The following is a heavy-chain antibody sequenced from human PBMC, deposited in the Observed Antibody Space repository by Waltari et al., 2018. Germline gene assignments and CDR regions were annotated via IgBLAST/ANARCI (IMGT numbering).Heavy chain of an antibody. V-gene: IGHV4-39*01. J-gene: IGHJ5*02. CDR2: IYYSGRT. CDR1: GGSISSSSYY. CDR3: ARLGTTEAWFDP. D-gene: IGHD4-17*01. Sequence: QLQLQESGPGLVKPSETLSLTCTVSGGSISSSSYYWGWIRQSPGKGLEWIGSIYYSGRTYYNPSLKSRVTISVDTSKNQFSLKLSSVTAADTAVYYCARLGTTEAWFDPWGQGTLVTVSS.